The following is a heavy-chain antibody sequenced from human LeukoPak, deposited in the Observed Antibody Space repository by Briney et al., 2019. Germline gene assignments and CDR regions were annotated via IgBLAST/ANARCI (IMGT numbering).Heavy chain of an antibody. D-gene: IGHD3-3*01. CDR1: GGSFSGYY. CDR3: ATSLSDDFWTSAAY. J-gene: IGHJ4*02. CDR2: INHSGIT. Sequence: SETLSLTCAVYGGSFSGYYWSWIRQPPGKGLEWIGEINHSGITHYNPSLKSRVTISVDTSKNQFSLKLSSVTAADTAVYYCATSLSDDFWTSAAYWGQGTLVTVSS. V-gene: IGHV4-34*01.